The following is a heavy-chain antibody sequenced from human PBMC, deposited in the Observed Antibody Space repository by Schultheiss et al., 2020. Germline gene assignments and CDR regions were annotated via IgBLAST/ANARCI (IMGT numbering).Heavy chain of an antibody. D-gene: IGHD2-15*01. CDR1: GGSISSSSYY. CDR2: IYYTGST. Sequence: SQTLSLTCTVSGGSISSSSYYWSWIRQHPGKGLEWIGYIYYTGSTYYNPSLNTRVTISVDTSKNQFSLKLSSVTAADTAVYYCARSWGCGGSCKLGASYYYYGMDVWGQGTTVTVSS. V-gene: IGHV4-31*03. CDR3: ARSWGCGGSCKLGASYYYYGMDV. J-gene: IGHJ6*02.